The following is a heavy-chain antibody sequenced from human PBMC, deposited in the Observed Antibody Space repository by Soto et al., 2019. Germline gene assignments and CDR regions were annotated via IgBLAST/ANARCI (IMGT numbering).Heavy chain of an antibody. CDR1: GYTFTSYA. CDR2: INAGNGNT. V-gene: IGHV1-3*01. CDR3: ARAAAAGTLFDC. D-gene: IGHD6-13*01. Sequence: ASVKVSCKASGYTFTSYAMHWVRQAPGQRLEWMGWINAGNGNTKYSQKFQGRVTITRDTSASTAYMELSSLRSEDTAVYYCARAAAAGTLFDCWGQGTPVTVSS. J-gene: IGHJ4*02.